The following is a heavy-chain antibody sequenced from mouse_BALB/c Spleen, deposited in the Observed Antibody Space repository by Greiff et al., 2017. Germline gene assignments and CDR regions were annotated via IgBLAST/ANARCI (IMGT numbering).Heavy chain of an antibody. Sequence: EVKLMESGGGLVKPGGSLKLSCAASGFTFSSYAMSWVRQTPEKRLEWVASISSGGSTYYPDSVKGRFTISRDNARNILYLQMSSLRSEDTAMYYCARRNYRYDGYFDYWGQGTTLTVSS. CDR3: ARRNYRYDGYFDY. D-gene: IGHD2-14*01. CDR1: GFTFSSYA. CDR2: ISSGGST. V-gene: IGHV5-6-5*01. J-gene: IGHJ2*01.